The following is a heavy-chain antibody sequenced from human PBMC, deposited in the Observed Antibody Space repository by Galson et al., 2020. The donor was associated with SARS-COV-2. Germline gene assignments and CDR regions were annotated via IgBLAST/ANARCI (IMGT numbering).Heavy chain of an antibody. V-gene: IGHV3-23*01. D-gene: IGHD1-7*01. CDR3: AKDVAGTLACDV. CDR1: GFTLRSYV. Sequence: GGSLRLSCAASGFTLRSYVMSWVRQAPGKGLEWVSTIGTGVDTYYTNSVKGRFTISRDNSKNTLHLEMNSLRDEDTAVYYCAKDVAGTLACDVWGQGTMVTVSS. J-gene: IGHJ3*01. CDR2: IGTGVDT.